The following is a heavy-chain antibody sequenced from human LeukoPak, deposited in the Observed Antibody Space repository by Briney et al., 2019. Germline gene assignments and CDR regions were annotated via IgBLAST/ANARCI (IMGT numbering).Heavy chain of an antibody. J-gene: IGHJ3*02. CDR1: GGTFSSYA. V-gene: IGHV1-69*04. CDR3: AREWRYPLGAFDI. CDR2: IIPIVGIA. D-gene: IGHD1-1*01. Sequence: GASVKVSCKASGGTFSSYAISWVRQAPGQGLEWMGRIIPIVGIANYAQKFQGRVTITADKSTSTAYMELSGLRSEDTAVYYCAREWRYPLGAFDIWGQGTMVTVSS.